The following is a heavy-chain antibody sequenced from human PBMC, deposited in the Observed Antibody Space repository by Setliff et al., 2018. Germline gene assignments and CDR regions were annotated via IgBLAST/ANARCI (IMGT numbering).Heavy chain of an antibody. CDR3: RLAHCSNNCEEALDY. D-gene: IGHD2-2*01. CDR2: IQKSGGT. Sequence: SETLSLTCNVSGVSISNYYWSWIRQPPGKGLECIGYIQKSGGTNYNPSLKSRVTISVDTSTNQFSLKLNSVTAADTAVYYFRLAHCSNNCEEALDYWSQGTLVTVSS. V-gene: IGHV4-59*12. CDR1: GVSISNYY. J-gene: IGHJ4*02.